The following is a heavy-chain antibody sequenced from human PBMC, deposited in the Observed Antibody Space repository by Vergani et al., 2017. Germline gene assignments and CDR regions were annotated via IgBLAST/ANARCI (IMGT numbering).Heavy chain of an antibody. V-gene: IGHV5-51*03. Sequence: EVQLVQSGAEVKKPGESLKISCKGSGYSFTSYWIGWVRQMPGKGLEWMGIIYPGDSDTRYSPSFQGQVTISADKSISTAYLQWSSLKASDTAMYYCARGVVPAARDYYYYYMDVWGKRTTVIVSS. CDR3: ARGVVPAARDYYYYYMDV. J-gene: IGHJ6*03. D-gene: IGHD2-2*01. CDR2: IYPGDSDT. CDR1: GYSFTSYW.